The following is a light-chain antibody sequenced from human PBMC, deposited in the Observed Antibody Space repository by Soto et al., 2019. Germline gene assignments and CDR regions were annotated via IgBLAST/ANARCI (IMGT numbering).Light chain of an antibody. CDR1: SRDVGGYDY. V-gene: IGLV2-8*01. CDR2: EVT. Sequence: QSALTQPPSASGSPGQSVTISCTGTSRDVGGYDYVSWYQQHPGKAPKLIIYEVTKRPSGVPDRSSGSKSGNTASLTVSGLQAEDEADYYCNSFAGYSTLFGGGTKLTVL. CDR3: NSFAGYSTL. J-gene: IGLJ2*01.